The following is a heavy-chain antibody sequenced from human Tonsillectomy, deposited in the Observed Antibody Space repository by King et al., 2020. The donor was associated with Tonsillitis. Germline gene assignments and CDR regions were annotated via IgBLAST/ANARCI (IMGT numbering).Heavy chain of an antibody. V-gene: IGHV3-7*03. CDR3: ARDQYEAFGVSYYSGMDV. D-gene: IGHD3-10*01. CDR2: IKQDGSEK. Sequence: VQLVESGGGLVQPGGSLRLSCAASGFTFSTYWMSWVRQAPGKGLEWVANIKQDGSEKYYVDSVKGRFTISRDNAKSSLYLQMNSLRAEDTAVYYCARDQYEAFGVSYYSGMDVGGQGTPATVSS. J-gene: IGHJ6*02. CDR1: GFTFSTYW.